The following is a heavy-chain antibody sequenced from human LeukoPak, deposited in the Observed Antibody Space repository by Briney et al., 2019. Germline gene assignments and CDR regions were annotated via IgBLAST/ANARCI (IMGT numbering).Heavy chain of an antibody. J-gene: IGHJ4*02. D-gene: IGHD3-10*01. Sequence: GGSLRLSCAASGFTFSSYWMHWVRRAPGKGLVWVSRINSDGSSTSYADSVKGRFTISRDNAKNTLYLQMNSLRAEDTAVYYCARAMVRGVISYWGQGTLVTVSS. CDR3: ARAMVRGVISY. CDR2: INSDGSST. V-gene: IGHV3-74*01. CDR1: GFTFSSYW.